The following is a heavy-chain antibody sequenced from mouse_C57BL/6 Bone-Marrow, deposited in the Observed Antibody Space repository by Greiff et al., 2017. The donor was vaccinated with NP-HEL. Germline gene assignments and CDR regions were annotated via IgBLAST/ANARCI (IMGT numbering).Heavy chain of an antibody. CDR2: INPNNGGT. V-gene: IGHV1-26*01. Sequence: EVQLQQSGPELVKPGASVKISCKASGYTFTDYYMNWVKQSHGKSLEWIGDINPNNGGTSYNQKFKGKATLTVDTSSSTAYMELRSLTSEDSAVYYCARRSTWGTGTTVTVSS. J-gene: IGHJ1*03. CDR3: ARRST. CDR1: GYTFTDYY.